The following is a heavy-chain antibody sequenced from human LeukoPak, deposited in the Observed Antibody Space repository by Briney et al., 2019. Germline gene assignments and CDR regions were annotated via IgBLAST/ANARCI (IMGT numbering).Heavy chain of an antibody. CDR3: ARPDWYTSGWFLSDS. D-gene: IGHD6-19*01. V-gene: IGHV4-4*02. CDR1: GGSISSSNW. J-gene: IGHJ4*02. CDR2: IYHSGST. Sequence: PSGTLSLTCAVSGGSISSSNWWSWVRQPPGKGLEWIGQIYHSGSTNYNPSLKSRVTISIDKSKNQFSLKVTSVTAADTAVYYCARPDWYTSGWFLSDSWGRGALVTVSS.